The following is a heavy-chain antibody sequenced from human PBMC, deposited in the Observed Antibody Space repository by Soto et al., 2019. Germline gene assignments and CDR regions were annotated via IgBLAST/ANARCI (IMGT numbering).Heavy chain of an antibody. J-gene: IGHJ4*02. CDR1: AFSFTNAW. CDR2: IKSITDGGTT. CDR3: STGRSTYGLDS. Sequence: KPGGSLRLSCVASAFSFTNAWMSWVRQAPGKGLEWVGRIKSITDGGTTDYAAPVKGRFTISRDDSNNTLYLQMNSLKTEDTAVYYCSTGRSTYGLDSWGQGTLVTVSS. V-gene: IGHV3-15*01. D-gene: IGHD5-18*01.